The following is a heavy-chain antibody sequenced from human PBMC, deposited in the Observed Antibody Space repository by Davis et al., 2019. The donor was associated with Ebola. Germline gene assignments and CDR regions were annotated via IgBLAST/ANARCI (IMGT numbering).Heavy chain of an antibody. CDR2: INPNSSGT. J-gene: IGHJ6*02. V-gene: IGHV1-2*04. Sequence: ASVQVSCKASGYTFTSYYMHWVRQDPGQGLEWMGWINPNSSGTNYAQKFQGWVTMTRDTSIRTAYMELSRLRSDDTAVYYCASGTADDFWSGYPLYGMDVWGQGTAVTVSS. CDR3: ASGTADDFWSGYPLYGMDV. D-gene: IGHD3-3*01. CDR1: GYTFTSYY.